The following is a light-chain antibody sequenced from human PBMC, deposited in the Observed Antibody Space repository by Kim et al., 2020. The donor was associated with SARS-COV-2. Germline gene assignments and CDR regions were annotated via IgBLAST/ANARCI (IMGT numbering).Light chain of an antibody. J-gene: IGLJ2*01. CDR2: DNN. Sequence: GQKVTISCTGSSSNIGNNYVSWYQHVTGTAPKLLIYDNNKRPSVIPDQFSGSKSGTSATLGITGLQTGDEADYYCGTWDTSLSAVVFGGGTQLTVL. CDR3: GTWDTSLSAVV. V-gene: IGLV1-51*01. CDR1: SSNIGNNY.